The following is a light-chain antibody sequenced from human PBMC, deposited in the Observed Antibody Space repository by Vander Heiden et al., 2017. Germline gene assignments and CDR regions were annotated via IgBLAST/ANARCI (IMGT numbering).Light chain of an antibody. V-gene: IGKV2-28*01. CDR1: QSLLHSNGYNY. CDR3: RQALQTPFT. Sequence: IVMTQSPLSLPVTPGEPASISCRSSQSLLHSNGYNYLDWYLQKPGQAPQLLIYLGSNRDCGVPDRFSGSGSGTDFTLKISRVEAEDVGVYYCRQALQTPFTFGGGTKVEIK. CDR2: LGS. J-gene: IGKJ4*01.